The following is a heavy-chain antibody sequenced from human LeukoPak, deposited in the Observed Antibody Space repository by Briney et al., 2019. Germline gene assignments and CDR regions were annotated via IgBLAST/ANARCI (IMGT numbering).Heavy chain of an antibody. CDR2: MYTSGST. J-gene: IGHJ4*02. V-gene: IGHV4-4*07. CDR3: AREGGPGGDYGSIDS. CDR1: GGSISSYY. D-gene: IGHD4-17*01. Sequence: SETLPLTCSVSGGSISSYYWSWIRQPAGKQPEWIGRMYTSGSTYYNPSLKSRVTMSADTSKNQFSLKLTSVTAADTSVYYCAREGGPGGDYGSIDSWGQGTLVTVSS.